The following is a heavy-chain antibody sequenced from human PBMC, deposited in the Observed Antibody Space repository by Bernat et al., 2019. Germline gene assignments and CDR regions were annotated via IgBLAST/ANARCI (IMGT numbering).Heavy chain of an antibody. CDR3: ARGYSSGWYWFDP. Sequence: QVQLVQSGAEVKKPGASVKVSCKASGYTFTSYYMHWVRQAPGQGLEWMGIINPSGGSTSYAQKFQGRVTITADESTSTAYMELSSLRSEDTAVYYCARGYSSGWYWFDPWGQGTLVTVSS. V-gene: IGHV1-46*01. J-gene: IGHJ5*02. CDR1: GYTFTSYY. CDR2: INPSGGST. D-gene: IGHD6-19*01.